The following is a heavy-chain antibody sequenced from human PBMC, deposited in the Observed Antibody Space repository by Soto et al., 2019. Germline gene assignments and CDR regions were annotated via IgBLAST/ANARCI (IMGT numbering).Heavy chain of an antibody. J-gene: IGHJ5*02. Sequence: SETLSLTCTVSGGSISSGDYYWSWIRQPPGKGLEWIGYIYYSGSTYYNPSLKSRVTISVDTSKNQFSLKLSSVTAADTAVYYCARVAKIYYDFWSDPETNWFDPWGQGTLVTVS. CDR3: ARVAKIYYDFWSDPETNWFDP. V-gene: IGHV4-30-4*01. D-gene: IGHD3-3*01. CDR1: GGSISSGDYY. CDR2: IYYSGST.